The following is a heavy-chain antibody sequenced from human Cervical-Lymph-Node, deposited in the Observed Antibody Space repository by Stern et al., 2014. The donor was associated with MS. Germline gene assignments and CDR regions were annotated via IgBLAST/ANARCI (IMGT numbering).Heavy chain of an antibody. CDR1: GYTFTSYG. D-gene: IGHD2-15*01. Sequence: VQLVESGAEVKKTGASVKVSCKASGYTFTSYGISWVRQAPGQGLEWMGWISAYKVNPTYAQKLQGRVTMTTDTSTSTAYMELRSLRSDDTAVYYCARGLLGSENAFDIWGQGTMVTVSS. V-gene: IGHV1-18*01. CDR3: ARGLLGSENAFDI. CDR2: ISAYKVNP. J-gene: IGHJ3*02.